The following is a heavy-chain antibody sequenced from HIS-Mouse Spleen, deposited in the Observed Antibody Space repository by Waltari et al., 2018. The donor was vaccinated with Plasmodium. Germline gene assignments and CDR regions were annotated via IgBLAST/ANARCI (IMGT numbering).Heavy chain of an antibody. CDR3: ARRGGSYYYFDY. CDR1: GGSISHSSYY. J-gene: IGHJ4*02. Sequence: LQLPESGPGLGKPSETLSLTCTVPGGSISHSSYYWGWVRQPPGKGLEWFGSIYYSGSTYYNPSLKSRVTISVDTSKNQFSLKLSSVTAADTAVYYCARRGGSYYYFDYWGQGTLVTVSS. D-gene: IGHD1-26*01. CDR2: IYYSGST. V-gene: IGHV4-39*01.